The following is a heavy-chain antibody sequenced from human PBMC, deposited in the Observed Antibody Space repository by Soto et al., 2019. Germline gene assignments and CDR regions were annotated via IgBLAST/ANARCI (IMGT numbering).Heavy chain of an antibody. CDR1: GFTCIDYY. D-gene: IGHD2-15*01. CDR3: ARGEAIAGTVRNYYYGMDV. CDR2: ISSSGSTI. J-gene: IGHJ6*02. Sequence: GSLKLSCAAPGFTCIDYYRTWIRQAPGKGLEWVSYISSSGSTIYYADSVKGRFTISRDNAKNSLYLQMNSLRAEDTAVYYCARGEAIAGTVRNYYYGMDVWGQGT. V-gene: IGHV3-11*01.